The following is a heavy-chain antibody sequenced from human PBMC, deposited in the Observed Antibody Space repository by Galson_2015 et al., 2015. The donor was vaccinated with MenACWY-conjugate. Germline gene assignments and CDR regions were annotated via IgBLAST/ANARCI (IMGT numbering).Heavy chain of an antibody. CDR3: ARGARVSGYDSIPFDY. Sequence: SVKVSCKASGYTFSTYGTNWVRQAPGQGLEWLGWISAYNGHTRYAEHLQGRPTMTMDTSTSTAYMELRSLRSDDTAVYYCARGARVSGYDSIPFDYWGQGTLVTVSS. D-gene: IGHD5-12*01. CDR2: ISAYNGHT. V-gene: IGHV1-18*01. CDR1: GYTFSTYG. J-gene: IGHJ4*02.